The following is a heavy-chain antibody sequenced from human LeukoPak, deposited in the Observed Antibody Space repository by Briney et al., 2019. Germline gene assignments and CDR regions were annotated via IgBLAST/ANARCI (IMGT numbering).Heavy chain of an antibody. CDR1: GFTFSSYA. J-gene: IGHJ4*02. V-gene: IGHV3-30*04. CDR3: ARDGDGDYVFSYYFDY. Sequence: GGSLRLSCAASGFTFSSYAMSWVRQAPGKGLEGVALISYDESNTFYADSVKGRFTISRDNSKNTLYLQMNSLRVEDTAVYYCARDGDGDYVFSYYFDYWGQGTLVTVSS. CDR2: ISYDESNT. D-gene: IGHD4-17*01.